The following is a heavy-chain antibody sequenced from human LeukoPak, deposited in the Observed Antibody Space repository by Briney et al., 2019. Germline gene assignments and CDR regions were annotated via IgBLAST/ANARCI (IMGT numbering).Heavy chain of an antibody. CDR2: ISPNSGAT. Sequence: GASVKVSCKASGYTFTGYYVNWVRQAPGQGLEWMGWISPNSGATNYAQKFQGRVTMTRDTSISTTYMELSRLRSDDTAVYYCARDYGSGSYSSEFDYWGQGTLVTVSS. CDR1: GYTFTGYY. J-gene: IGHJ4*02. D-gene: IGHD3-10*01. V-gene: IGHV1-2*02. CDR3: ARDYGSGSYSSEFDY.